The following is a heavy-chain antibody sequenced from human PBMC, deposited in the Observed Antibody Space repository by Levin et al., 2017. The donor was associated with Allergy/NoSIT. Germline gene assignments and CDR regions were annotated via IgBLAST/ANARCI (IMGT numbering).Heavy chain of an antibody. CDR3: ARGYYDILTGYYGNFDY. CDR1: GYTFTSYG. CDR2: ISAYNGNT. Sequence: GASVKVSCKASGYTFTSYGISWVRQAPGQGLEWMGWISAYNGNTNYAQKLQGRVTMTTDTSTSTAYMELRSLRSDDTAVYYCARGYYDILTGYYGNFDYWGQGTLVTVSS. V-gene: IGHV1-18*01. J-gene: IGHJ4*02. D-gene: IGHD3-9*01.